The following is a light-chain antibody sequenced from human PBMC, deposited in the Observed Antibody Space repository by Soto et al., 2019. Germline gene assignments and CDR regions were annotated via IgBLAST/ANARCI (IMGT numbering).Light chain of an antibody. CDR1: SSNIGAGYD. Sequence: QSVLTQPPSVSGAPGQRVTISCTGSSSNIGAGYDVNWYQQLPGTAPKLLIFGDSNRPSGVPDRFSGSKSGTSASLAITGLQAADEADYYCQSSDSRLSGSDVFGTETKRTVL. CDR3: QSSDSRLSGSDV. J-gene: IGLJ1*01. CDR2: GDS. V-gene: IGLV1-40*01.